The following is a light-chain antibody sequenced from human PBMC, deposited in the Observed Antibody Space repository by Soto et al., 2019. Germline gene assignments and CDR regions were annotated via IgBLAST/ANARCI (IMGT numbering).Light chain of an antibody. J-gene: IGKJ4*01. CDR2: GAS. CDR3: QQYGSSIRT. Sequence: EIVLTQSPGTLSLSPGERATLSCRASQSVRSSYLAWYQQKPGQAPRLLIYGASSRATGIPDRFSGSGSGTDFTLTISRLEPEDFAVYYCQQYGSSIRTFGGGTRVEIK. CDR1: QSVRSSY. V-gene: IGKV3-20*01.